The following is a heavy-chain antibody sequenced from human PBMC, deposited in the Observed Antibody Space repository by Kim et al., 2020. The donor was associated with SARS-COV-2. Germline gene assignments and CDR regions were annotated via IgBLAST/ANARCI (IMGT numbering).Heavy chain of an antibody. V-gene: IGHV3-11*04. Sequence: VQGRFTIPRDNAKNSLYLQMNSLRAEDTAVYYCARDRYYYDSSGYNWFDPWGQGTLVTVSS. J-gene: IGHJ5*02. CDR3: ARDRYYYDSSGYNWFDP. D-gene: IGHD3-22*01.